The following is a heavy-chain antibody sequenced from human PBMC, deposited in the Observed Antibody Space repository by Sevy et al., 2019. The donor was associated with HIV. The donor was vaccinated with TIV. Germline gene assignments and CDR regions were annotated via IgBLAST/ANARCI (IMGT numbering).Heavy chain of an antibody. CDR2: IYYSGRT. D-gene: IGHD6-19*01. CDR3: ASYSSGWSTGWFDP. J-gene: IGHJ5*02. V-gene: IGHV4-61*01. Sequence: SETLSLTCTVSGGSVSSGSYYWSWIRQPPGKGMEWIGYIYYSGRTNYNPSLKSRVTISVDTSKNQFSLKLSSVTAADTAVYYCASYSSGWSTGWFDPWGQGTLVTVSS. CDR1: GGSVSSGSYY.